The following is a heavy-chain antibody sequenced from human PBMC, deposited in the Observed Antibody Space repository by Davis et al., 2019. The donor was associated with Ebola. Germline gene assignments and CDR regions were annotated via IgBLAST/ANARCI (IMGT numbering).Heavy chain of an antibody. CDR1: GFTFSSYA. CDR2: ISGSVGST. D-gene: IGHD4-17*01. J-gene: IGHJ6*04. Sequence: GESLKISCAASGFTFSSYAMSWVRQAPGKGLDWVSAISGSVGSTYYADSVKGRFTISRDNSKNTRYLQMNSLRAEDTAVYYCAKEGDYDYYYYGMDVWGKGTTVTVSS. CDR3: AKEGDYDYYYYGMDV. V-gene: IGHV3-23*01.